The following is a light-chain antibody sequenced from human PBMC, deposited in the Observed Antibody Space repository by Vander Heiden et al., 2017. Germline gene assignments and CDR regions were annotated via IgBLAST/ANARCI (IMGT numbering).Light chain of an antibody. J-gene: IGLJ2*01. CDR2: EVT. Sequence: QSALTQPPSASGSPGQSVTIFCTGTSSDVGGYKFVSWYQQHPGKAPKLLIYEVTKRPSGVPDRFSGSKSGDTASLTVSGLQAEDEAEYYCSSYGGNNNLIFGGGTKLTVL. CDR1: SSDVGGYKF. V-gene: IGLV2-8*01. CDR3: SSYGGNNNLI.